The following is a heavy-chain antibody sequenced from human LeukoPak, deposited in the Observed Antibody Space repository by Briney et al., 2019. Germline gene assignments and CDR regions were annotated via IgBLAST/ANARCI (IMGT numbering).Heavy chain of an antibody. CDR2: ISYDGSNK. CDR3: AKEGPLMYYYDSSGYFDY. J-gene: IGHJ4*02. V-gene: IGHV3-30*18. Sequence: GGSLRLSCAASGFTFSSYGMHWVRQAPGKGLEWVAVISYDGSNKYYADSVKGRFTISRDNSKNTLYLQMNSLRAEDTAVYYCAKEGPLMYYYDSSGYFDYWGQGTLVTVSS. D-gene: IGHD3-22*01. CDR1: GFTFSSYG.